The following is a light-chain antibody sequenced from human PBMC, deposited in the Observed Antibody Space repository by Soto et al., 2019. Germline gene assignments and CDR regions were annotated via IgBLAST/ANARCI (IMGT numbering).Light chain of an antibody. CDR1: QSVSSSY. CDR3: QQYGSSPPVT. V-gene: IGKV3-20*01. CDR2: SES. J-gene: IGKJ5*01. Sequence: EIVLTQSPGTLSLSPGERATLSCRASQSVSSSYLTRYQQKPGQAPRLLIYSESSRATGITDRFSGSGSGTYLPLISSRMEPEDFAVYYWQQYGSSPPVTFGQGTRMEIK.